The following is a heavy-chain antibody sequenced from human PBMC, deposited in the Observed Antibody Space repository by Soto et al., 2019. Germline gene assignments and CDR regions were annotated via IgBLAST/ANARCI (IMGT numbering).Heavy chain of an antibody. Sequence: PSETLSLTCTVSGGSVSSGSYYWSWIRQPPGKGLEWIGYIYYSGSTNYNPSLKSRVTISVDTSKNQFSLKLSSVTAADTAVYYCARARRYFDRLLLPLDYWGQATLVTVSS. CDR3: ARARRYFDRLLLPLDY. CDR1: GGSVSSGSYY. J-gene: IGHJ4*02. CDR2: IYYSGST. D-gene: IGHD3-9*01. V-gene: IGHV4-61*01.